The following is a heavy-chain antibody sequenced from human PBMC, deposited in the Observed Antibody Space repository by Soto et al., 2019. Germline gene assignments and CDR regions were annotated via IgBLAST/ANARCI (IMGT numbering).Heavy chain of an antibody. CDR1: GFTFSSYG. CDR3: AKDPQYSSSSDY. V-gene: IGHV3-30*18. CDR2: ISYDGSNK. D-gene: IGHD6-6*01. J-gene: IGHJ4*02. Sequence: PGGSLRLSCAASGFTFSSYGMHWVRQAPGKGLEWVAVISYDGSNKYYADSVKGRITISRDNSKNTLYLQMNSLRAEDTAVYYCAKDPQYSSSSDYWGQGTLVTVSS.